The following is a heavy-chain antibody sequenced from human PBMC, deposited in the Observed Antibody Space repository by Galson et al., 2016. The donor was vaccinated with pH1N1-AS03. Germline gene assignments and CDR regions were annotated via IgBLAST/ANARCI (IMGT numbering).Heavy chain of an antibody. CDR2: VSSDGNIK. Sequence: SLRLSCAASGIIFSNYGMQWVRQVPGKGLEWVAVVSSDGNIKIYYASVKDRFTNSRDNSKNTLDLQMNSLKTKDTDVYYCVKERHSRGYGADFDHWGQGILSPSPQ. V-gene: IGHV3-30*18. CDR3: VKERHSRGYGADFDH. J-gene: IGHJ4*02. CDR1: GIIFSNYG. D-gene: IGHD3-22*01.